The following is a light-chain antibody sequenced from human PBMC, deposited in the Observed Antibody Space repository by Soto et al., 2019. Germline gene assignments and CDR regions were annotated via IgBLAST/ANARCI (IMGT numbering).Light chain of an antibody. CDR1: QSISRS. CDR3: QQSYSSLIT. J-gene: IGKJ3*01. CDR2: GAS. Sequence: DIQMAQSPSSLSASVGDRVTITCRASQSISRSLNWYQQKPRKAPKLLIYGASSLHSGVPSRFSGRGSGTDFTLTISSLQPEDFATYYCQQSYSSLITFGPGTTVDIK. V-gene: IGKV1-39*01.